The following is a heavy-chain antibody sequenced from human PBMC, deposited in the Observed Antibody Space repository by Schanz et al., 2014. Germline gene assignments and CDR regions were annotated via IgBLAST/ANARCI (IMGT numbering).Heavy chain of an antibody. J-gene: IGHJ4*02. CDR1: GGSVSTYY. CDR3: AREYSSFDY. V-gene: IGHV4-59*02. Sequence: QVQLQESGPGLVKSSETLSLTCTVSGGSVSTYYWHWIRQPPGNGLEWIGYIHYSGNTNYNPSLKSRVTISLDTSKNQFSLKVNSATAADTAAYYCAREYSSFDYWGQGTLVTVSS. D-gene: IGHD6-19*01. CDR2: IHYSGNT.